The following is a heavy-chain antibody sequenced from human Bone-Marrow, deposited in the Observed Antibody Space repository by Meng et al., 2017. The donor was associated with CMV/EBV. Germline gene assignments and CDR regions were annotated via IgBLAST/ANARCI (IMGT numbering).Heavy chain of an antibody. CDR3: AKDLASSSITIFGVAFDY. J-gene: IGHJ4*02. CDR1: GFTFSSYA. V-gene: IGHV3-23*03. CDR2: IYSGGGDT. Sequence: GESLKISCAASGFTFSSYAMSWVRQAPGKGLEWVSVIYSGGGDTYYADSVKGRFTISRDNSKNALYLQMNSLRAEDTAVYYCAKDLASSSITIFGVAFDYWGQGTRVTVSS. D-gene: IGHD3-3*01.